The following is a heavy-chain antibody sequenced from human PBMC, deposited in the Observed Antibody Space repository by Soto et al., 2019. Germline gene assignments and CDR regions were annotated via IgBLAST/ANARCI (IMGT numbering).Heavy chain of an antibody. Sequence: PGGSLRLSCAASGFTFSSYAMSWVRQAPGKGLEWVSAISGSGGSTYYADSVKGRFTISRDNSKNTLYLQMNSLRAEDTAVYYCAKDRGSTMIVVVITTFDYWGQGTLVTVSS. V-gene: IGHV3-23*01. D-gene: IGHD3-22*01. CDR2: ISGSGGST. J-gene: IGHJ4*02. CDR1: GFTFSSYA. CDR3: AKDRGSTMIVVVITTFDY.